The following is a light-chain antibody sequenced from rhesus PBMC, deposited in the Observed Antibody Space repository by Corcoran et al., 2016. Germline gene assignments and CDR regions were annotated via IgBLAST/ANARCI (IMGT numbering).Light chain of an antibody. V-gene: IGKV1-25*01. Sequence: DIQMTQSPSSLSASVGDRVTITCRASQGISSYLAWYQQKPGKAPKLLIYAASTLQSGVPSRFSGSGSGTDFTLTISSLQPKDFATYYCQQHNCYPLTFGGGTKVELK. J-gene: IGKJ4*01. CDR3: QQHNCYPLT. CDR1: QGISSY. CDR2: AAS.